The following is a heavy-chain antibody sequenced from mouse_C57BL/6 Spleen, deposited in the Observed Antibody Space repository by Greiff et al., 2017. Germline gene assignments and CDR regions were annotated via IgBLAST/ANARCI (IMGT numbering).Heavy chain of an antibody. V-gene: IGHV1-7*01. Sequence: QVQLQQSGAELAKPGASVKLSCKASGYTFTSYWMHWVKQRPGQGLEWIGYINPSSGYTKYNQKFKDKATLTADKSSITAYMQLSSLTYEDSAVYYCATKPVYGSSGEYYFDYWGQGTTLTVSS. CDR1: GYTFTSYW. D-gene: IGHD1-1*01. CDR3: ATKPVYGSSGEYYFDY. J-gene: IGHJ2*01. CDR2: INPSSGYT.